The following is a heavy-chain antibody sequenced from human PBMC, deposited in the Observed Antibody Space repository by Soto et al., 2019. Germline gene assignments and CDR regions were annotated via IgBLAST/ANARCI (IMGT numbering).Heavy chain of an antibody. V-gene: IGHV3-23*01. CDR3: AKLPRVSMYQLLIEAFFDY. CDR1: GFTFSSYA. J-gene: IGHJ4*02. D-gene: IGHD2-2*01. CDR2: ISGSGGST. Sequence: GGSLRLSCAASGFTFSSYAMSWVRQAPGKGLEWVSAISGSGGSTYYADSVKGRFTISRDNSKNTLYLQMNSLRAEDTAVYYCAKLPRVSMYQLLIEAFFDYWGQGTLVTVSS.